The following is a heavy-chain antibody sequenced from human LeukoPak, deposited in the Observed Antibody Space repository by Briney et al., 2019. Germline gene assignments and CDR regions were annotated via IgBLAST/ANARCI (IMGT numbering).Heavy chain of an antibody. CDR2: IKQDGSET. V-gene: IGHV3-7*03. CDR3: VREVRYGDFDY. CDR1: GFIFGTYW. Sequence: GGSLRLSCAASGFIFGTYWMRWVRQPPGKRLEWVANIKQDGSETYYMDSVKGRFTMSRDNAKNLLYLQMNRLRAEDTAVYYCVREVRYGDFDYWGQGTLVIVSS. J-gene: IGHJ4*01. D-gene: IGHD4-17*01.